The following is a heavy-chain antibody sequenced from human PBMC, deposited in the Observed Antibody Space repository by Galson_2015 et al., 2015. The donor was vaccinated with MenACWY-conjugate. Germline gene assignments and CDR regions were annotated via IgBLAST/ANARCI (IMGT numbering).Heavy chain of an antibody. Sequence: SLRLSCAASGFTFSRYWMSWVRQAPGKGLEWVANIKQDGSEKYYGDSVKDRFTISRDNADNSLYLQLNSLRAEDTAVYYCGTTIFGRWLIDFWGQGTLVTVSS. D-gene: IGHD3-3*01. V-gene: IGHV3-7*03. CDR3: GTTIFGRWLIDF. J-gene: IGHJ4*02. CDR2: IKQDGSEK. CDR1: GFTFSRYW.